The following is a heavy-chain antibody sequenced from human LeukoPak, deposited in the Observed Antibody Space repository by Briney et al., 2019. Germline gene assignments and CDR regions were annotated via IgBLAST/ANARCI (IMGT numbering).Heavy chain of an antibody. CDR1: GFTFSSYW. Sequence: GGSLRLSCAASGFTFSSYWMHWVRQAPGKGLVWVSRIRTDGTITTYADSVKGRFSISRDNAKNTLYLQVNSLRVEDTAVYYCASSLPRDYYGSGSYYYWGQGTLVTVSS. CDR2: IRTDGTIT. D-gene: IGHD3-10*01. J-gene: IGHJ4*02. V-gene: IGHV3-74*03. CDR3: ASSLPRDYYGSGSYYY.